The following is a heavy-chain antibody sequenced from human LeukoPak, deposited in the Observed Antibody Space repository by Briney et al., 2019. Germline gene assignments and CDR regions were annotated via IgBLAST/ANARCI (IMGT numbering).Heavy chain of an antibody. CDR1: GGSFSGYY. D-gene: IGHD6-13*01. CDR3: ARGALRIAAVPK. Sequence: SETLSLTCAVYGGSFSGYYWSWIRQPPGNGLEWIGEINHSGSTNYNPSLKSRVTISVDTSKNQFSLKLSSVTAADTAVYYCARGALRIAAVPKWGQGALVTVSS. V-gene: IGHV4-34*01. J-gene: IGHJ4*02. CDR2: INHSGST.